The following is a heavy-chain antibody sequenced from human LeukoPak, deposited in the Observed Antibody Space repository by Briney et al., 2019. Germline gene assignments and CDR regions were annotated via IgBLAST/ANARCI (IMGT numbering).Heavy chain of an antibody. D-gene: IGHD6-25*01. CDR3: ARENLAAAADY. Sequence: GGSLRLSCAASEFTFSAYWMHWVRQAPGKGLVWVSRIRGDGGMTNYADSVKGRFTISRDNAKNTLYLQMNSLRLEDTAVYYCARENLAAAADYWGQGTVVTVSS. CDR2: IRGDGGMT. J-gene: IGHJ4*02. V-gene: IGHV3-74*01. CDR1: EFTFSAYW.